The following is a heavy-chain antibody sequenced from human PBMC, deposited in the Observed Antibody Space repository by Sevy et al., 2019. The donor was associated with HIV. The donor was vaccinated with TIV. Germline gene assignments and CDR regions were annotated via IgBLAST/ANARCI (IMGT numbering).Heavy chain of an antibody. CDR2: INPSGGST. CDR1: GYTFTSYY. Sequence: ASVKVSCKASGYTFTSYYMHLVRQAPGQGLEWMGIINPSGGSTSYAQKFQGRVTMTRDTSTSTVYMELSSLRSEDTAVYYCARDPVKAARPSSFDYWGQGTLVTVSS. V-gene: IGHV1-46*01. CDR3: ARDPVKAARPSSFDY. J-gene: IGHJ4*02. D-gene: IGHD6-6*01.